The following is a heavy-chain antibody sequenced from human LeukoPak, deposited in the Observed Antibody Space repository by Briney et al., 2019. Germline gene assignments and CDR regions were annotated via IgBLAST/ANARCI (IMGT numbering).Heavy chain of an antibody. Sequence: ASVKVSCKASGYSFTDYYIHWVRQAPGQGLEWMGWINPNSGGTNYAQKFQGRVTMTRDTSISTAYMELSRLRSDDTAVYYCARGITMVRGAIGDYWGQGTLVTVSS. D-gene: IGHD3-10*01. CDR3: ARGITMVRGAIGDY. CDR2: INPNSGGT. CDR1: GYSFTDYY. J-gene: IGHJ4*02. V-gene: IGHV1-2*02.